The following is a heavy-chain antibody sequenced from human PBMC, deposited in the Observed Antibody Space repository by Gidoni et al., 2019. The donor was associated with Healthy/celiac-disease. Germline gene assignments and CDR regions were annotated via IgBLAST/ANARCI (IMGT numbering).Heavy chain of an antibody. J-gene: IGHJ4*02. Sequence: QVQLVESGGGVVQPGRSLRLSCAASGFTFSSYGMHWVRQAPGKGLEWVAVISYDGSNKYYADSVKGRFTISRDNSKNTLYLQMNSLRAEDTAVYYCAKSLGSSSLGIDYWGQGTLVTVSS. D-gene: IGHD6-13*01. CDR2: ISYDGSNK. CDR1: GFTFSSYG. V-gene: IGHV3-30*18. CDR3: AKSLGSSSLGIDY.